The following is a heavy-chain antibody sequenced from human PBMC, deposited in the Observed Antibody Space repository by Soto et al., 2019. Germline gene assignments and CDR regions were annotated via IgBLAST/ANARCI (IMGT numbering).Heavy chain of an antibody. V-gene: IGHV4-59*01. CDR2: IYYSGST. J-gene: IGHJ6*03. D-gene: IGHD1-7*01. CDR1: GGSISSYY. CDR3: ERALRLENLYYMDV. Sequence: SETLSLTCTVSGGSISSYYWSWIRQPPGKGLEWIGYIYYSGSTNYNPSLKSRVTISVDTSKNQFSLKLSSVTAADTAVYYCERALRLENLYYMDVWGKGTTVTVSS.